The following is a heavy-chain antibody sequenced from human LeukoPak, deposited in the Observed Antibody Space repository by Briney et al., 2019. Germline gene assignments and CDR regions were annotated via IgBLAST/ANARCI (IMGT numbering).Heavy chain of an antibody. J-gene: IGHJ5*02. Sequence: PGGSLRLSCAASGFTFSSYAMSWVRQAPGKGLEWVSAISGSGGSTYYADSVKGRFTISRDNSKNTLYLQMNSLRAGDTAVYYCAKATYYYDSSGLNWFDPWGQGTLVTVSS. V-gene: IGHV3-23*01. D-gene: IGHD3-22*01. CDR1: GFTFSSYA. CDR2: ISGSGGST. CDR3: AKATYYYDSSGLNWFDP.